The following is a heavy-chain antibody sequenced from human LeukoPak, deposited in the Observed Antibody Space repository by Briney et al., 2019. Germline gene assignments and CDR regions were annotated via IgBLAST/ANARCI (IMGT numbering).Heavy chain of an antibody. J-gene: IGHJ4*02. V-gene: IGHV3-48*03. CDR3: ARARGEGYDYEYFDY. D-gene: IGHD5-12*01. Sequence: GGSLRLSCAASGFTFSSYEMNWVRQAPGKGLEWVSYISSSGSTIYYADSVKGRFTISRDNAKNSLLLQMNSLRAEDTAVYFCARARGEGYDYEYFDYWGQGTLVTVSS. CDR1: GFTFSSYE. CDR2: ISSSGSTI.